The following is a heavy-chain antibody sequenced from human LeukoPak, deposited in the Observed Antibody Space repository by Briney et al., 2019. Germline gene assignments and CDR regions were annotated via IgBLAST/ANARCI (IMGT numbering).Heavy chain of an antibody. CDR3: ARGTDIVVVPAAICRDCFDP. Sequence: ASVKVSCKASGDTFTSYGISWVRQAPGQGLEWMGWISAYNGNTNYAQKLQGRVTMTTDTSTSTAYMELRSLRSDDTAVYYCARGTDIVVVPAAICRDCFDPWGQGTLVTVSS. D-gene: IGHD2-2*01. CDR2: ISAYNGNT. J-gene: IGHJ5*02. CDR1: GDTFTSYG. V-gene: IGHV1-18*01.